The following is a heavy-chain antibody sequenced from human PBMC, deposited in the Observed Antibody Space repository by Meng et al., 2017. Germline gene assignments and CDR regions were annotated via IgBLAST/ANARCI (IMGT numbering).Heavy chain of an antibody. CDR2: INAGNGDT. D-gene: IGHD3-3*01. CDR3: ATTLNYDFWSGFYY. Sequence: QVQLLQSGAEVKEPLGASVKISCKASGYTFNNYAMHWVRQAPGQRLEWMGWINAGNGDTKFSQKFQGRVSISRDTSASTAYMELRSLRFEDTAVYYCATTLNYDFWSGFYYWGQGTLVTVSS. CDR1: GYTFNNYA. J-gene: IGHJ4*02. V-gene: IGHV1-3*01.